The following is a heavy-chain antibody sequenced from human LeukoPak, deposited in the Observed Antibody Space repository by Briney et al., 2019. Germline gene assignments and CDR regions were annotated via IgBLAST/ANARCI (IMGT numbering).Heavy chain of an antibody. V-gene: IGHV3-23*01. CDR2: ISGSGDNTVMSGSGENT. CDR1: GFTFSTTA. D-gene: IGHD3-22*01. CDR3: ARDGYYYDSSGYSPEGFDY. Sequence: GGSLRLSCAASGFTFSTTAMGWVRQAPGKGLEWLSVISGSGDNTVMSGSGENTYYADSVKGRFTISRDNSKNTLYLQMNSLRAEDTAVYYCARDGYYYDSSGYSPEGFDYWGQGTLVTVSS. J-gene: IGHJ4*02.